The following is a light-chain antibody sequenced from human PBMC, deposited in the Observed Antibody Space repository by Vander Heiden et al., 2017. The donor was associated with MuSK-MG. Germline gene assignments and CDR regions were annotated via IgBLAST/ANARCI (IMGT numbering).Light chain of an antibody. CDR3: QQDNNWPYT. Sequence: EIVMTQSPATLSVSPGERATLSCRASQSVSNNLAWYQQKPGQAPRLLIHGASTRATGIPARFSGSGSGTEFTLTISSLQSEDFAVYYCQQDNNWPYTFGQGTKLEIK. CDR2: GAS. CDR1: QSVSNN. V-gene: IGKV3-15*01. J-gene: IGKJ2*01.